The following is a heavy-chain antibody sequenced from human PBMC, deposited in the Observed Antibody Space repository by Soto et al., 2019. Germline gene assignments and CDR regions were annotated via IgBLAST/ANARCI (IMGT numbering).Heavy chain of an antibody. J-gene: IGHJ4*02. CDR1: GFNFNNYA. Sequence: EVQLVESGGGLVQPGGSLRLSCAASGFNFNNYAMHWVRQAPGKGLEWVSGINWDSGRIDYADSVKGRFTISRDNAKNSLYLQMNSLRAEDTAFYYCAKGGNRYYDFWSDYWGQGTLVTVSS. CDR3: AKGGNRYYDFWSDY. D-gene: IGHD3-3*01. V-gene: IGHV3-9*01. CDR2: INWDSGRI.